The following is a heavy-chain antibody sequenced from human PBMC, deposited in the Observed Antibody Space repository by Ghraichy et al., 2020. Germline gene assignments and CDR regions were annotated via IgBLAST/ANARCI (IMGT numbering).Heavy chain of an antibody. CDR3: AKDRLGYFDY. CDR1: GFTFDDYT. Sequence: GESLNISCAASGFTFDDYTMHWVRQAPGKGLEWVSLISWDGGSTYYADSVKGRFTISRDNSKNSLYLQMNSLRTEDTALYYCAKDRLGYFDYWGQGTLVTVSS. D-gene: IGHD7-27*01. V-gene: IGHV3-43*01. J-gene: IGHJ4*02. CDR2: ISWDGGST.